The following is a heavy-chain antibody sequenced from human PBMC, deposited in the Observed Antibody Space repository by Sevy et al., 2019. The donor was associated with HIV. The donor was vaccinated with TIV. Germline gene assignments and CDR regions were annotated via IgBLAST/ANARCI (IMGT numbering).Heavy chain of an antibody. J-gene: IGHJ6*02. V-gene: IGHV3-49*03. CDR3: TRGGYSYGYKGYDYGMDV. Sequence: GGSLRLSCTASGFTFGDYAMSWFRQAPGKGLEWVGFIRSKAYGGTTEYAASVKGRFTISRDDSKSIAYLQMNSLKTEDTAVYYCTRGGYSYGYKGYDYGMDVWGQGTTVTVS. CDR1: GFTFGDYA. D-gene: IGHD5-18*01. CDR2: IRSKAYGGTT.